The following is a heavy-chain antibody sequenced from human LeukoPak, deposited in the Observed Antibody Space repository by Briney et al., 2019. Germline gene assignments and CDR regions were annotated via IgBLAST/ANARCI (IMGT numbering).Heavy chain of an antibody. D-gene: IGHD3-3*01. V-gene: IGHV3-7*01. J-gene: IGHJ5*02. CDR1: GFTFSSYW. Sequence: GGSLRLPCAASGFTFSSYWMSWVRQAPGKGLEWVANIKQDGSEKYCVDSVKGRFTISRDNAKNSLYLQMNSLRAEDTAVYYCARDKGSDFWSGTNWFDPWGQGTLVTVSS. CDR2: IKQDGSEK. CDR3: ARDKGSDFWSGTNWFDP.